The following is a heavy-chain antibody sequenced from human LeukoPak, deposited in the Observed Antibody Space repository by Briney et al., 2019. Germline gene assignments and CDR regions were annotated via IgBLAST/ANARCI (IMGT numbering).Heavy chain of an antibody. CDR3: ARSSPLYYDFWSGYYTNKNYGMDV. J-gene: IGHJ6*02. V-gene: IGHV1-46*01. CDR1: GYTVTSYY. Sequence: SVKVSCKASGYTVTSYYMHWVRQAPGQGLEWMGILNPSGGSSSYAQKFQGRATLTRATSTSTVYMELSSLRSEDTAVYYCARSSPLYYDFWSGYYTNKNYGMDVWGQGTTVTVSS. D-gene: IGHD3-3*01. CDR2: LNPSGGSS.